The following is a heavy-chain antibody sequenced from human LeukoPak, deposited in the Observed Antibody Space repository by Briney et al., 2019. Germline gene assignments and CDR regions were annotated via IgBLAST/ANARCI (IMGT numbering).Heavy chain of an antibody. CDR2: INSDGSST. Sequence: GGSLRLSCAASGFTFGSYWMHWVRQAPGKGLVWVSRINSDGSSTSYADSVKGRFTISRDNAKNTLYLQMNSLRAEDTAVYYCASAPPRYSSSWYTGWGQGTLVTVSS. CDR3: ASAPPRYSSSWYTG. D-gene: IGHD6-13*01. CDR1: GFTFGSYW. J-gene: IGHJ4*02. V-gene: IGHV3-74*01.